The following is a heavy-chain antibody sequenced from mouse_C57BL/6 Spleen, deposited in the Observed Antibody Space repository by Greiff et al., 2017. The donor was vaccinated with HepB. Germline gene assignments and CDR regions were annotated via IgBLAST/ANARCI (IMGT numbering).Heavy chain of an antibody. CDR1: GFTFSSYG. J-gene: IGHJ3*01. V-gene: IGHV5-6*01. CDR3: ARQGYYGSRSPWFAY. Sequence: QLVESGGDLVKPGGSLKLSCAASGFTFSSYGMSWVRQTPDKRLEWVATISSGGSYTYYPDSVKGRFTISRDNAKNTLYLQMSSLKSEDTAMYYCARQGYYGSRSPWFAYWGQGTLVTVSA. CDR2: ISSGGSYT. D-gene: IGHD1-1*01.